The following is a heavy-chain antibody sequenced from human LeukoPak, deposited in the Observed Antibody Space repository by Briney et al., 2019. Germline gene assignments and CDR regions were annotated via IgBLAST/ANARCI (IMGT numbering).Heavy chain of an antibody. CDR1: GGSISSYY. CDR3: ARHRPTQYSYGLQNWFDP. D-gene: IGHD5-18*01. J-gene: IGHJ5*02. CDR2: IYTSGST. Sequence: SETLSLTCTVSGGSISSYYWSWIQQPPGKGLEWIGYIYTSGSTNYNPSLKSRVTISVDTSKNQFSLKLSSVTAADTAVYYCARHRPTQYSYGLQNWFDPWGQGTLVTVSS. V-gene: IGHV4-4*09.